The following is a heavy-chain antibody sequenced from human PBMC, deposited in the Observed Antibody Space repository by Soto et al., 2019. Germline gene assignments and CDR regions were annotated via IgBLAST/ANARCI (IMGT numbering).Heavy chain of an antibody. J-gene: IGHJ4*02. CDR3: ARGQVRSGYVTSPFYFDY. D-gene: IGHD5-12*01. CDR1: GGSFSAYY. CDR2: INHSGST. V-gene: IGHV4-34*01. Sequence: QVQLQQWGAGLLKPSETLSLTCAVSGGSFSAYYWSWIRQPPGKGLEWIGEINHSGSTNYNPSLKSRVTISVDTSKKQLSLKLSSVTAADTAVYYCARGQVRSGYVTSPFYFDYWGPGTLVTVSS.